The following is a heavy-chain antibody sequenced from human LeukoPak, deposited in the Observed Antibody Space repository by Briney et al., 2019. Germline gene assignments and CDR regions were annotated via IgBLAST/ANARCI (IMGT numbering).Heavy chain of an antibody. V-gene: IGHV3-23*01. CDR3: AKDMGKTIFSLIAAAGTGSYFDY. D-gene: IGHD6-13*01. CDR2: ISGSGGST. J-gene: IGHJ4*02. CDR1: GFTFSSYA. Sequence: GGSLRLSCAASGFTFSSYAMSWVRQAPGKGLEWVSTISGSGGSTYYADSVKGRFTISRDNSKNTLYLQMNSLRAEDTAVYYCAKDMGKTIFSLIAAAGTGSYFDYWGQGTLVTVSS.